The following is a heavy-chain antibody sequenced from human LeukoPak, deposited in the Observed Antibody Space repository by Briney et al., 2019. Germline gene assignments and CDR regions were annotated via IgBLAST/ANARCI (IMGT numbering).Heavy chain of an antibody. Sequence: SETLSLTCAVYGGSFSGYSWSWIRQPPGKGLERIGETNHSGSTNYNPSLKSRVTISVDTSKNQFSLKLSSVTAADTAVYYCARGVVAAPPTLDYWGQGTLVTVSS. CDR1: GGSFSGYS. CDR2: TNHSGST. J-gene: IGHJ4*02. D-gene: IGHD2-15*01. CDR3: ARGVVAAPPTLDY. V-gene: IGHV4-34*01.